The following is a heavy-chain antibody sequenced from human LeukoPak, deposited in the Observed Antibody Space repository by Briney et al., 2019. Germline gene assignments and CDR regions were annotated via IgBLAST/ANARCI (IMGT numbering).Heavy chain of an antibody. CDR2: IIPILGIA. D-gene: IGHD5-12*01. CDR3: ARVPMDIVANGFDY. CDR1: GGTFSSYA. Sequence: GASVKVSCKASGGTFSSYAISWVRQAPGQGLEWMGRIIPILGIANYAQKFQGRVTITADKSTSTAYMELSSLRSEDTAVYYCARVPMDIVANGFDYWGQGTLVTVSS. J-gene: IGHJ4*02. V-gene: IGHV1-69*04.